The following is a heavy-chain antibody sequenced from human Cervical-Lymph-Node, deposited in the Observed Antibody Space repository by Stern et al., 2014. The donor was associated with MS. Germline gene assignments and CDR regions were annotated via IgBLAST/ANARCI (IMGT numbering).Heavy chain of an antibody. Sequence: QVQLVQSGAEVKKPGASVKVSCKASGYTFTSYYMHWVRQAPGQGLEWMGIINPSGGSTSYAQKFQGRVTMTRDTSTSTVYMELSSLRSEDTAMYYCARAVAAAGTSKGYYYYGMDVWGQGTTVTVSS. V-gene: IGHV1-46*01. CDR3: ARAVAAAGTSKGYYYYGMDV. CDR1: GYTFTSYY. CDR2: INPSGGST. D-gene: IGHD6-13*01. J-gene: IGHJ6*02.